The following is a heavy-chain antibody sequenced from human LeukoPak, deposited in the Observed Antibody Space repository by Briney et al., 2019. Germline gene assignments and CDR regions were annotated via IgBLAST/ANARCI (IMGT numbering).Heavy chain of an antibody. CDR1: GFTFSSYS. Sequence: PGGSLRLSCAASGFTFSSYSMNWVRPAPGKGLEWVSSISSSSSYIYYADSVKGRFTISRDNSKNTLYLQMNSLRAEDTTVYYCARARYDILTHFDYWGQGTLVTVSS. CDR3: ARARYDILTHFDY. J-gene: IGHJ4*02. CDR2: ISSSSSYI. D-gene: IGHD3-9*01. V-gene: IGHV3-21*01.